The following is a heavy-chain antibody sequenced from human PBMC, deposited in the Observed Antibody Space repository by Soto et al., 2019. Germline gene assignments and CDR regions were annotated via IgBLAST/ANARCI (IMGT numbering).Heavy chain of an antibody. V-gene: IGHV5-51*01. D-gene: IGHD2-2*01. CDR3: AREDIVVVPAAMTTNYYYYGMDV. J-gene: IGHJ6*02. CDR2: IYPGDSDT. Sequence: GESLKISCKGSGYSFTSYWIGWVRQMPGKGLEWMGIIYPGDSDTRYSPSFQGQVTISADKSISTAYLQWSSLKASDTAMYYCAREDIVVVPAAMTTNYYYYGMDVWGQGTTVNVSS. CDR1: GYSFTSYW.